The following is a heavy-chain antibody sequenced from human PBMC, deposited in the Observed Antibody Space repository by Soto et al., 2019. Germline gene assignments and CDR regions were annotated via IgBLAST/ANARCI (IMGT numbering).Heavy chain of an antibody. J-gene: IGHJ4*02. CDR1: GFSFGRFS. CDR2: MSTSSSTI. D-gene: IGHD6-6*01. Sequence: EVQLVASGGGLVQPGGSLRLTCAASGFSFGRFSMNWVRQAPGKGLEWVAYMSTSSSTIYYADSVKGRFTISRDNAKNSVYLQMNSLRNDDSALYYCATIAAASDYWGQGTLVTVSS. V-gene: IGHV3-48*02. CDR3: ATIAAASDY.